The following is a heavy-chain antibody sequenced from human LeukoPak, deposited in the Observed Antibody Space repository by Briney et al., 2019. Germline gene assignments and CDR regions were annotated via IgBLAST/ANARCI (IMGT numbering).Heavy chain of an antibody. J-gene: IGHJ6*02. CDR2: ISAYNGNT. Sequence: GASVKVSCKASGYTFTSYGISWVRQAPGQGLEWMGWISAYNGNTNCAQKLQGRVTMTTDTSTSTAYMELRSLRSDDTAVYYCARRLVLRYFDWQYYYYGMDIWGQGTTVTVSS. D-gene: IGHD3-9*01. CDR1: GYTFTSYG. CDR3: ARRLVLRYFDWQYYYYGMDI. V-gene: IGHV1-18*01.